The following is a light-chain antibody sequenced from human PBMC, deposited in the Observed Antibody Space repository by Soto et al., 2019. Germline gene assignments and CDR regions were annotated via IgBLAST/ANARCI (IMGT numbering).Light chain of an antibody. CDR2: GAS. CDR1: QSVRSSH. Sequence: EIVLTQSPGTLSLSPGERATLSCRASQSVRSSHLAWYQQMPGQAPRLLIYGASNRATGIPDRFSGSGSGTDFTLTISRMEPEDFAVYYCQQYGSSPITFGQGTRLEIK. CDR3: QQYGSSPIT. J-gene: IGKJ5*01. V-gene: IGKV3-20*01.